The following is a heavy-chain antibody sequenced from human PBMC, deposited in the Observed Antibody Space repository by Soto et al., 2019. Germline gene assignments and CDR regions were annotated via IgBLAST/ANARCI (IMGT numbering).Heavy chain of an antibody. CDR3: ASSVAGYNWSER. J-gene: IGHJ5*02. D-gene: IGHD6-19*01. CDR1: GGSISSYY. CDR2: IYYSVST. V-gene: IGHV4-59*01. Sequence: SETLSLTCTVSGGSISSYYWSWIRQPPGKGLEWIGYIYYSVSTNYNPSLKSRVTISVDTSKNQFSLKLSSVTAADTAVYYCASSVAGYNWSERWGKGNLVIVSS.